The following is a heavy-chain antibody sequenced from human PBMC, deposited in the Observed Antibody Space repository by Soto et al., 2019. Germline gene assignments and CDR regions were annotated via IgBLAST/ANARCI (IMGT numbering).Heavy chain of an antibody. V-gene: IGHV4-31*03. CDR1: GGSISSGGYY. Sequence: SETLSLTCTVSGGSISSGGYYWSWIRQHPGKGLEWIGYIYYSGSTYYNPSLKSRVTISVDTSKNQFSLKLSSVTAADTAVYYCARVVTMTFRWFDPWGQGTLVTVS. D-gene: IGHD3-22*01. CDR2: IYYSGST. J-gene: IGHJ5*02. CDR3: ARVVTMTFRWFDP.